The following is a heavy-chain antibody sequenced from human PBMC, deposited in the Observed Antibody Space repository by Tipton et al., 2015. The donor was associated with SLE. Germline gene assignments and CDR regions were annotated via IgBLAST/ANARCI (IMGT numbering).Heavy chain of an antibody. Sequence: SLRLSCAASGFTFSSYAMHWVRQAPGKGLEWVAVISYDGSNKYYADSVKGRFTISRDNSKNTLYLQMNSLRAEDTAVYYCASVLTLSYFDSWGQGTLVTVSS. CDR3: ASVLTLSYFDS. CDR2: ISYDGSNK. CDR1: GFTFSSYA. J-gene: IGHJ4*02. V-gene: IGHV3-30*04.